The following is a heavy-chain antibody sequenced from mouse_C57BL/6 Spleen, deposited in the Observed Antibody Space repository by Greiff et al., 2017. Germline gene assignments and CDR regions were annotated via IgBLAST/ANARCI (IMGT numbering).Heavy chain of an antibody. CDR3: TLVGTKAWFAY. CDR1: GYTFTDYE. V-gene: IGHV1-15*01. CDR2: IDPETGGT. J-gene: IGHJ3*01. Sequence: QVQLQQSGAELVRPGASVTLSCKASGYTFTDYEMHWVKQTPVHGLEWIGAIDPETGGTAYNQKFKGKAILTADKSSSTAYMELRSLTSEDSAVYYCTLVGTKAWFAYWGQGTLVTVSA. D-gene: IGHD1-1*01.